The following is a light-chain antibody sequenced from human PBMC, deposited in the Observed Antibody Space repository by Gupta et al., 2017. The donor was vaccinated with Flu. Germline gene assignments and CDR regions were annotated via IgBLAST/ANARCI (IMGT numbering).Light chain of an antibody. CDR3: QQNNNCPPFT. J-gene: IGKJ1*01. Sequence: EIVMTQSPATLSVSPGERATLSCRASQSISSNLAWYQQRPGQAPRLLIYGASTRATGIPARFSGSGYEKDVTLTITSRQEEDFAVYYCQQNNNCPPFTFGQGTKVEIK. V-gene: IGKV3-15*01. CDR1: QSISSN. CDR2: GAS.